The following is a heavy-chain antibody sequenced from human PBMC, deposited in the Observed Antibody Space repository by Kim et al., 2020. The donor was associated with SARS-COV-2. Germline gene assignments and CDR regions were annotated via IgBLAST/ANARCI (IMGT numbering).Heavy chain of an antibody. D-gene: IGHD3-10*01. J-gene: IGHJ4*02. CDR1: GFTFSSYG. Sequence: GGSLRLSCAASGFTFSSYGMHWVRQAPGKGLEWVAVISYDGSNKYYADSVKGRFTISRDNSKNTLYLQMNSLRAEDTAVYYCAKDNSGYYGSGTLWGFDYWGQGTLVTVSS. CDR2: ISYDGSNK. V-gene: IGHV3-30*18. CDR3: AKDNSGYYGSGTLWGFDY.